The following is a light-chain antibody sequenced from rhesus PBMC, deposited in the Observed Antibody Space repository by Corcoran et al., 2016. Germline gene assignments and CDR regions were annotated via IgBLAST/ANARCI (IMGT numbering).Light chain of an antibody. J-gene: IGKJ4*01. CDR2: AAS. CDR3: PPYYDNPPLT. CDR1: QNIYSN. Sequence: DIQMTQSPSALSASVGDRVTISCRASQNIYSNLAWYQQKPGKAPMLLFYAASSLQTGIPSRFSGSGSGTDFTLTISILQPEDSASYYCPPYYDNPPLTFGGGTKVELK. V-gene: IGKV1S12*01.